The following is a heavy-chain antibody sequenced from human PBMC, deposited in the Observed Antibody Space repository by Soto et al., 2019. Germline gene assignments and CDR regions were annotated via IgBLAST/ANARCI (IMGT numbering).Heavy chain of an antibody. D-gene: IGHD3-10*01. CDR2: IYYSGST. V-gene: IGHV4-59*08. CDR3: VRSGGSGRRRYFDY. Sequence: QVQLQESGPGLVKPSETLSLTCTVSGGSISSYYWSWIRQPPGKGLEWIGYIYYSGSTNYNPSLKSPVTISVDTSKNQFSLKLSSVTAADTAVYYCVRSGGSGRRRYFDYWGQGTLVTVSS. CDR1: GGSISSYY. J-gene: IGHJ4*02.